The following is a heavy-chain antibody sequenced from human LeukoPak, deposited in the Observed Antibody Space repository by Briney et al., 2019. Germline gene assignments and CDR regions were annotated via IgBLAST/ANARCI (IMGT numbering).Heavy chain of an antibody. J-gene: IGHJ3*02. V-gene: IGHV4-61*02. D-gene: IGHD6-19*01. CDR1: GGSISSGSYY. Sequence: SQTLSLTCTVSGGSISSGSYYWSWIRQPAGKGLEWIGRIYTSGSTNYNPSLKSRVTISVDTSKNQFSLKLSSVTAADTAVYYCAREGIAVAGPSSDAFDIWGQGTMVTVSS. CDR3: AREGIAVAGPSSDAFDI. CDR2: IYTSGST.